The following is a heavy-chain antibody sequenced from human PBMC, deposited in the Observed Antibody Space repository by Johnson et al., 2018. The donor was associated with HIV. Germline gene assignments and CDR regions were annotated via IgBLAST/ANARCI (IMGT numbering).Heavy chain of an antibody. CDR2: ISWDGGST. D-gene: IGHD3-16*01. CDR1: GFTFDDYT. V-gene: IGHV3-43*01. J-gene: IGHJ3*02. Sequence: VQLVESGGVVVQPGGSLRLSCAASGFTFDDYTMHWVRQAPGKGLEWVSLISWDGGSTYYADSVKGRFTISRDNSKNSLYLQMNSLRTEDTALYYCAKVFGGQGLYAIETWGKGTMVTVSS. CDR3: AKVFGGQGLYAIET.